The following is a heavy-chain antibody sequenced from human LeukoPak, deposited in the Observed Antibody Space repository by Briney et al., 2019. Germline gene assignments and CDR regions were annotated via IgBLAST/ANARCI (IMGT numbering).Heavy chain of an antibody. J-gene: IGHJ6*02. D-gene: IGHD2-2*01. CDR3: ATMSRPPGDIVVVPAAAYYYYYGMDV. CDR1: GYTLTELS. CDR2: FDPEDGET. V-gene: IGHV1-24*01. Sequence: ASVKVSCKVSGYTLTELSMHWMRQAPGKGLEWMGGFDPEDGETIYAQKFQGRVTMTEDTSTDTAYMELSSLRSEDTAVYYCATMSRPPGDIVVVPAAAYYYYYGMDVWGQGTTVTVSS.